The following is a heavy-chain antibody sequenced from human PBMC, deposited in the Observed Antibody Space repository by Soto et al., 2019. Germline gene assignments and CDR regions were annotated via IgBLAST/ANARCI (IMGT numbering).Heavy chain of an antibody. CDR1: GFTFSSYW. CDR3: ARDPGIAAAGPVGYFDY. D-gene: IGHD6-13*01. V-gene: IGHV3-7*01. Sequence: PGGSLRLSCVASGFTFSSYWMSWVRQAPGRGLEWVANIKEDGSDKYYVDSVKGRFTISRDNAKNSLSLQMNSLRVEDTAVYYCARDPGIAAAGPVGYFDYWGQGILVTVSS. CDR2: IKEDGSDK. J-gene: IGHJ4*02.